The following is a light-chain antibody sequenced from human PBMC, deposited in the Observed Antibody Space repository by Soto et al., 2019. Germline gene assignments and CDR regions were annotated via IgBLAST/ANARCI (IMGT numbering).Light chain of an antibody. V-gene: IGKV3-20*01. CDR1: QSLYNNY. J-gene: IGKJ1*01. Sequence: EIVMTQSPATLSVSPGERATLSCGASQSLYNNYLAWHQQKPGHAPRLLIYGASNRATGIPDRFSGSGSGTDFTLTISRLEPEDSAVYYCQQYGSPGTFGQGTKVDIK. CDR2: GAS. CDR3: QQYGSPGT.